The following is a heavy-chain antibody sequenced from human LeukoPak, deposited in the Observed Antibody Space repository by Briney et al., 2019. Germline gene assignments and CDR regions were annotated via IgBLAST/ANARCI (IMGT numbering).Heavy chain of an antibody. CDR3: ARGSAGYDFWSGYYYYYYMDV. J-gene: IGHJ6*03. CDR1: GYTFTSYG. Sequence: GASVKVSCKASGYTFTSYGISWVRQARGQGLEWMGWISAYNGNTNYAQKLQGRVTMTTDTSTSTAYMELRSLRSDDTAVYYCARGSAGYDFWSGYYYYYYMDVWGKGTTVTVSS. CDR2: ISAYNGNT. V-gene: IGHV1-18*01. D-gene: IGHD3-3*01.